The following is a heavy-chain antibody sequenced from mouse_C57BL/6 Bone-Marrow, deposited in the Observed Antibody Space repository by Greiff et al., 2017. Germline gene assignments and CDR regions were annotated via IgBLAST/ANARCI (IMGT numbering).Heavy chain of an antibody. CDR1: GYTFTSYW. D-gene: IGHD2-12*01. V-gene: IGHV1-50*01. J-gene: IGHJ3*01. CDR2: IDPSDSYT. Sequence: VQLQQPGAELVKPGASVKLSCKASGYTFTSYWMQWVKQRPGQGLEWIGEIDPSDSYTNYNQKFKGKATLTVDTSSSTAYMQLSSLTSEDSAVYYCARLGPYDGFAYWGQGTLVTVSA. CDR3: ARLGPYDGFAY.